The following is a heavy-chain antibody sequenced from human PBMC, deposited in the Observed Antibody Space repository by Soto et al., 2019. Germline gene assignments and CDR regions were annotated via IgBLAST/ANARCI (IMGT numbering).Heavy chain of an antibody. CDR3: ARSPNYYYYGFDV. J-gene: IGHJ6*02. V-gene: IGHV4-59*01. CDR2: IDYRGTT. Sequence: TSETLSLTCTVSGGSISSYYWSWIRQPPGKGLEWIGYIDYRGTTNYNPSLKIRVTISEDTSKNQFSLKLSSVTAADAALYYCARSPNYYYYGFDVWGQGTAVTVSS. D-gene: IGHD3-10*01. CDR1: GGSISSYY.